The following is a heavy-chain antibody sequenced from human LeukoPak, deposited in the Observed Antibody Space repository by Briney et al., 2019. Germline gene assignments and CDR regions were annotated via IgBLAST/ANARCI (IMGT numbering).Heavy chain of an antibody. J-gene: IGHJ4*02. CDR2: MSEGIT. Sequence: SETLSLTCNVSDGSFMGLYWSWFRQPPGKGLEWIGEMSEGITNYRPSTQGRVTISIDSSKKQFSLHLASVTGADTAVYYCARRQYRLNWDKIDSWGQGTLVTVSS. V-gene: IGHV4-34*01. D-gene: IGHD1/OR15-1a*01. CDR3: ARRQYRLNWDKIDS. CDR1: DGSFMGLY.